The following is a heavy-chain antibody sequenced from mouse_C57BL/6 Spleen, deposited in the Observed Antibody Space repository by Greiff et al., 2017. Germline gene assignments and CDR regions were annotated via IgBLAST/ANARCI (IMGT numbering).Heavy chain of an antibody. D-gene: IGHD2-4*01. CDR2: INPSNGGT. CDR1: GYTFTSYW. J-gene: IGHJ4*01. CDR3: ARDDLAHYYAMDY. Sequence: QVQLQQPGTELVKPGASVKLSCKASGYTFTSYWMHWVKQRPGQGLEWIGNINPSNGGTNYNAKFKSKATLTVDKSSSTAYMQLSSLTSEDSAVYYCARDDLAHYYAMDYWGQGTSVTVSS. V-gene: IGHV1-53*01.